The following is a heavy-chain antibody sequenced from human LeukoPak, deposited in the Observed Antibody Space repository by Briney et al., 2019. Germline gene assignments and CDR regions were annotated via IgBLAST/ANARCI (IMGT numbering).Heavy chain of an antibody. V-gene: IGHV3-48*04. CDR3: ARDRGFLEAYMDV. CDR2: ISSSSSTI. J-gene: IGHJ6*03. Sequence: GGSLRLSCAASGFTFSSYSMNWVRQAPGKGLEWVSYISSSSSTIYYADSVKGRFTISRDNAKNSLYLQMNSLRAEDTAVYYCARDRGFLEAYMDVWGKGTTVTVSS. D-gene: IGHD3-3*01. CDR1: GFTFSSYS.